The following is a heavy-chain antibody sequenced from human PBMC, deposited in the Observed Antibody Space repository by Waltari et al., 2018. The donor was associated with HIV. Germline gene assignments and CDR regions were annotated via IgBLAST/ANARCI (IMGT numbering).Heavy chain of an antibody. V-gene: IGHV3-74*01. D-gene: IGHD3-3*01. CDR1: GFTFSSYW. CDR3: ARDVAGRGGY. Sequence: LRLSCAASGFTFSSYWMHWVRQAPGKGLVWVSRIDTDGSTTTYADSVKGRFTISRDNAKNILYLQMNSLGVEDTAVYYCARDVAGRGGYWGQGTLVSVSS. CDR2: IDTDGSTT. J-gene: IGHJ4*02.